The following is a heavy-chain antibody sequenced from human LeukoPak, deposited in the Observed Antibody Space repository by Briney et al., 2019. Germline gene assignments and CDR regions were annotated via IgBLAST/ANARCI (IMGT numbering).Heavy chain of an antibody. D-gene: IGHD3-10*01. J-gene: IGHJ5*02. V-gene: IGHV4-4*02. Sequence: SETLSLTCAVSGGSISSSNWWSWVRQPPGKGLEWIEEIYHSGSTNYNPSLNSRVTISVDKSKNQFSLKLSSVTAADTAVYYCARLITMVRGLEDWSDPWGQGSLVTVSS. CDR2: IYHSGST. CDR1: GGSISSSNW. CDR3: ARLITMVRGLEDWSDP.